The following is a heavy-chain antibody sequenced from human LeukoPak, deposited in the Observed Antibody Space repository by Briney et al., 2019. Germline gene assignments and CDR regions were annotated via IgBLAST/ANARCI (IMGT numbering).Heavy chain of an antibody. J-gene: IGHJ5*02. D-gene: IGHD2-8*01. V-gene: IGHV4-34*01. CDR1: GGSFSGYY. CDR2: INHSGST. CDR3: ARTRKRYCTNGVCYLSWFDP. Sequence: SETLSLTCAVYGGSFSGYYCSWIRQPPGKGLEWIGEINHSGSTNYNPSLKSRVTISVDTSKNQSSLKLSSVTAADTAVYYCARTRKRYCTNGVCYLSWFDPWGQGTLVTVSS.